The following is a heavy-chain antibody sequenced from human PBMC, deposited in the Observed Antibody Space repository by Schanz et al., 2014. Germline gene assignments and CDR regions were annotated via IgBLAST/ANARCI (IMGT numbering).Heavy chain of an antibody. Sequence: VQLVESGGGVVQPGRSLRLSCATSGLNFDYYGMNWVRQAPGKGLEWVSIITGSGATYYADSVKGRFTISRDNSKNTLYLQMNSLSAEDTAVYYCAKRNHDMQSLPLDYWGQGTLVAVSS. CDR1: GLNFDYYG. J-gene: IGHJ4*02. V-gene: IGHV3-23*04. CDR3: AKRNHDMQSLPLDY. D-gene: IGHD3-9*01. CDR2: ITGSGAT.